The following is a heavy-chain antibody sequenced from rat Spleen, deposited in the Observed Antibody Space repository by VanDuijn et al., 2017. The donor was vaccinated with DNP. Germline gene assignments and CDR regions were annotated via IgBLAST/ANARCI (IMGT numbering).Heavy chain of an antibody. CDR3: ARGLNYGGYKYYYWYFDF. V-gene: IGHV3-1*01. CDR1: GYSITSNY. Sequence: EVQFQESGPGLVKSSQSLSLTCSVTGYSITSNYWAWIRKFPGNKMEWMGYISYSGYTGYNPSLKSRISITRDTSKNQFFLQLNSITTEDTATYYCARGLNYGGYKYYYWYFDFWGPGTMVTVSS. CDR2: ISYSGYT. J-gene: IGHJ1*01. D-gene: IGHD1-11*01.